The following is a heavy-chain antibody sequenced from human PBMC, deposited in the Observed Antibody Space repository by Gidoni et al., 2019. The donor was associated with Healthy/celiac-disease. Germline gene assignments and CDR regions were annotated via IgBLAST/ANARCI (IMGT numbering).Heavy chain of an antibody. CDR1: GFTFSSYA. J-gene: IGHJ4*02. CDR3: ANLMTTATALDY. D-gene: IGHD4-4*01. V-gene: IGHV3-23*01. Sequence: EVQLLESGGGLVQPGGSLRLSCAASGFTFSSYAISWVRQAPGKGLEWVSAISGSGGSTYYADSVKGRFTISRDNSKNTLYLQMNSLRAEDTAVYYCANLMTTATALDYWGQGTLVTVSS. CDR2: ISGSGGST.